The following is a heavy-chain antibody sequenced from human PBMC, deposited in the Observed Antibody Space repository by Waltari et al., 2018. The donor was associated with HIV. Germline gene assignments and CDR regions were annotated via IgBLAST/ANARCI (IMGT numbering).Heavy chain of an antibody. CDR3: AREEGSSIAVAGTPFDY. D-gene: IGHD6-19*01. V-gene: IGHV5-51*01. CDR2: IYPGDSDT. J-gene: IGHJ4*02. CDR1: GYSFTSYW. Sequence: EVQLVQSGAEVKKPGASLKISCKGSGYSFTSYWIGWVRQMPGKGLEWMGIIYPGDSDTRYSPSFQGQVTISADKSISTAYLQWSSLKASDTAMYYCAREEGSSIAVAGTPFDYWGQGTLVTVSS.